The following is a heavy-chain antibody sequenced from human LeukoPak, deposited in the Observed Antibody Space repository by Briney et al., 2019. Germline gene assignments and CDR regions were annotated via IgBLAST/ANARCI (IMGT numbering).Heavy chain of an antibody. CDR3: ARERLRNSRAWFDP. Sequence: SGTLSLTCAVSGGSISSSNWWSWVRQPPGKGLEWIGEIYHSGSTNYNPSLRSRVTISLDTSKNQFSLRLSSVTAADTAVYYCARERLRNSRAWFDPWGQGTLVTVSS. J-gene: IGHJ5*02. CDR2: IYHSGST. V-gene: IGHV4-4*02. CDR1: GGSISSSNW. D-gene: IGHD3-9*01.